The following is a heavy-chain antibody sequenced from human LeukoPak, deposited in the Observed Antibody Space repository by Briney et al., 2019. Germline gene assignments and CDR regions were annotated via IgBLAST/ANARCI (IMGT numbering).Heavy chain of an antibody. D-gene: IGHD3-22*01. Sequence: GSSVKVSCKASGGTFSSYAISWVRQAPGQGLEWMGRIIPILGIANYAQKFQGRVTITADKSTSTAYMELSSLRSEDTAVYYCARETQTYYYDSSGYTHPDYWGQGTLVTVSS. J-gene: IGHJ4*02. CDR2: IIPILGIA. CDR1: GGTFSSYA. CDR3: ARETQTYYYDSSGYTHPDY. V-gene: IGHV1-69*04.